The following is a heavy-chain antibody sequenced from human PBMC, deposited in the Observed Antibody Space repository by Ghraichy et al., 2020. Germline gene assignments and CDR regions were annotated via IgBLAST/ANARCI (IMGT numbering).Heavy chain of an antibody. D-gene: IGHD4-23*01. CDR1: GFSFSNYI. CDR3: ARASRVVRFYYHDALDV. J-gene: IGHJ6*02. V-gene: IGHV3-48*02. CDR2: ISSSSRTI. Sequence: GESLNISCAASGFSFSNYIMNWVRQAPGKGLEWVSHISSSSRTISYADSVKGRFTVSRDNAKNSLFLQMNSLRDEDTAVYYCARASRVVRFYYHDALDVWGQGTTVTVSS.